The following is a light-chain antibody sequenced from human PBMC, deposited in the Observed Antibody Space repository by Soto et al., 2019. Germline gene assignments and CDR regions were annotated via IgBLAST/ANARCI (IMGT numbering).Light chain of an antibody. CDR3: QHYNSYSEA. J-gene: IGKJ1*01. V-gene: IGKV1-5*03. CDR1: QSISSW. Sequence: IRMTQSTSSLSASTGDRVTITCRASQSISSWLAWYQQKPGKAPKLLIHKASTLKSGVPSRFSGSGSGTEFTLTISSLQPDDFATYYCQHYNSYSEAFGQGTKVDIK. CDR2: KAS.